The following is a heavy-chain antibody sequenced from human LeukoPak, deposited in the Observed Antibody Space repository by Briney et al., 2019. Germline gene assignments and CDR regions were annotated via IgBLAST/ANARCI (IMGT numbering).Heavy chain of an antibody. CDR2: IYYSGST. V-gene: IGHV4-39*07. CDR3: AREGYCIGSNCPVPY. CDR1: GGSISSSSYY. Sequence: SETLSLTCTVSGGSISSSSYYWGWIRQPPGKGLEWIGSIYYSGSTYYNPSLKSRVTISVDTSKNQFSLKLSSVTAADTAVYYCAREGYCIGSNCPVPYWGQGTLVTVSS. D-gene: IGHD2-15*01. J-gene: IGHJ4*02.